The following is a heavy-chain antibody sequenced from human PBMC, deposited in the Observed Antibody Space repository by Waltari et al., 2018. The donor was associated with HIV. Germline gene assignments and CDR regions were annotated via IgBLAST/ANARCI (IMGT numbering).Heavy chain of an antibody. CDR1: GFTFTSYY. J-gene: IGHJ4*02. V-gene: IGHV3-7*01. CDR2: KNQDGTKK. CDR3: ARDLWPEDF. Sequence: EVQLVESGGGLVQPGGSLRLSCVASGFTFTSYYMSWVRQAPGEGLELVANKNQDGTKKFYVDSVKGRFTISRDNAKNSVYLQINSLRAEDSAIYYCARDLWPEDFWGQGTLVTVSS. D-gene: IGHD2-21*01.